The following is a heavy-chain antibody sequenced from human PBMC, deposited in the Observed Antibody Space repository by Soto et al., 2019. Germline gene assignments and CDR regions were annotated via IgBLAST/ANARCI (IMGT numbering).Heavy chain of an antibody. V-gene: IGHV3-30*18. CDR1: GFTFSSYG. Sequence: GGSLRLSCAASGFTFSSYGMHWVRQAPGKGLEWVAVISYDGSNKYYADSVKGRFTISRDNSKNTLYLQMNSLRAEDTAVYYCVKYSDYLGFDYWGQGTLVTVSS. CDR2: ISYDGSNK. J-gene: IGHJ4*02. CDR3: VKYSDYLGFDY. D-gene: IGHD4-17*01.